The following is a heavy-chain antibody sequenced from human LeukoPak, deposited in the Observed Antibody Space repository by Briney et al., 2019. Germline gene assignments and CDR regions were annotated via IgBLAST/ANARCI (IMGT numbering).Heavy chain of an antibody. Sequence: SETPSLTCAVYGGSFSGYYWSWIRQPPGKGLEWIGEINHSGSTNYNPSLKSRVTISVDTSKNQFSLKLSSVTAADTAVYYCAGRGGRWLVRRSFDYWGQGTLVTVSS. V-gene: IGHV4-34*01. D-gene: IGHD6-19*01. CDR3: AGRGGRWLVRRSFDY. CDR2: INHSGST. J-gene: IGHJ4*02. CDR1: GGSFSGYY.